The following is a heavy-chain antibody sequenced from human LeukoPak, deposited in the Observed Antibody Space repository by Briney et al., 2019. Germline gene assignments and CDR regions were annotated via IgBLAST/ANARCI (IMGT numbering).Heavy chain of an antibody. D-gene: IGHD3-16*02. V-gene: IGHV4-38-2*01. J-gene: IGHJ4*02. CDR3: ARLPFMITFGGVISDY. CDR2: IYHSGST. CDR1: GYSISSGYY. Sequence: SETLSLTCAVSGYSISSGYYWGWIRRPPGKGLEWIGSIYHSGSTYYNPSLKSRVTISADTSKNQFSLKLSSVTAADTAVYYCARLPFMITFGGVISDYWGQGTLVTVSS.